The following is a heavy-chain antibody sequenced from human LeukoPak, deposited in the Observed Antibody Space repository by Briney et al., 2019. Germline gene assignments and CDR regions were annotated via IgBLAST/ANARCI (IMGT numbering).Heavy chain of an antibody. Sequence: ASVKVSCKASGGTFSSYAISWVRQAPGQGLEWMGRIIPILGIANYAQKFQGRVTITADKSTSTAYMELSSLRSEDTAVYYCARLYYGSGSYSGNFDYWGQGTLVTVSS. CDR1: GGTFSSYA. V-gene: IGHV1-69*04. D-gene: IGHD3-10*01. J-gene: IGHJ4*02. CDR2: IIPILGIA. CDR3: ARLYYGSGSYSGNFDY.